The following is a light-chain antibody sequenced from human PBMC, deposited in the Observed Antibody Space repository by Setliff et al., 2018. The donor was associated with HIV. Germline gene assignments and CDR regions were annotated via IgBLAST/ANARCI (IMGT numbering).Light chain of an antibody. CDR3: CSNTGSNTFV. CDR2: QAT. Sequence: QSALAQPASVSGSPGQSITISCTGTSNDVGRYDLVSWYQQHPARAPKPIIYQATRRPSGVSNRFSGSKSGNVASLTISGLQAEDEADYYCCSNTGSNTFVFGTGTKV. J-gene: IGLJ1*01. CDR1: SNDVGRYDL. V-gene: IGLV2-23*01.